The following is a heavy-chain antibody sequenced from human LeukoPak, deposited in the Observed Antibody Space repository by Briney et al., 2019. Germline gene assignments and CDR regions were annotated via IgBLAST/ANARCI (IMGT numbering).Heavy chain of an antibody. Sequence: SETLSLTCAVYGGSFSGYYWGWIRQPPGKGLEWIGEINHSGSTNHNPSLKSRVTISVDTSKNQFSLKLNSVTAADTAVYYCARGRWHPSVRVDYWGQGTLVTVSS. V-gene: IGHV4-34*01. J-gene: IGHJ4*02. CDR3: ARGRWHPSVRVDY. CDR2: INHSGST. CDR1: GGSFSGYY. D-gene: IGHD6-13*01.